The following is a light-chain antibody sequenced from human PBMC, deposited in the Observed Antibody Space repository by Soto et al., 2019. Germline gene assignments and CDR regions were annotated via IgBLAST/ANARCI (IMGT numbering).Light chain of an antibody. CDR3: QQYGSSLSIT. CDR2: GAS. J-gene: IGKJ5*01. V-gene: IGKV3-20*01. CDR1: QSVSSSY. Sequence: EIVLTQSPGTLSLSPGERVTLSCRASQSVSSSYLAWYQQKPGQAPRLLIYGASSRATGISDRFSGSGSGTVFTLTISRLEPEDFAVYYCQQYGSSLSITFGQGTRLENK.